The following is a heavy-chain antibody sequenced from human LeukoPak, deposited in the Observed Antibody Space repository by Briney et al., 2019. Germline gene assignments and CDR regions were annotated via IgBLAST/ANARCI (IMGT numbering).Heavy chain of an antibody. CDR3: ARGSTPSYDSSGYYYPTDAFDI. D-gene: IGHD3-22*01. CDR1: GFTFDDYA. J-gene: IGHJ3*02. Sequence: PGGSLRLSCAASGFTFDDYAMHWVRQAPGKGLEYVSAISSNGGSTYYANSVKGRFTISRDNSKNTLYLQMGSLRAEDMAVYYCARGSTPSYDSSGYYYPTDAFDIWGQGTMVTVSS. V-gene: IGHV3-64*01. CDR2: ISSNGGST.